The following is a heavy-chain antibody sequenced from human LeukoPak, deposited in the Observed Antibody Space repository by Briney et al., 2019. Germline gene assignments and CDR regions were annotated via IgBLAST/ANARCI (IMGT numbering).Heavy chain of an antibody. D-gene: IGHD3-3*01. J-gene: IGHJ5*02. CDR3: AREDYDFWSGYNNWFDP. CDR2: IGTGGDT. Sequence: GGSLRLSCSASGFTFRNYDMHWVRQATGKGLEWVSGIGTGGDTHYPGSVKGRFTISREDAKNSLYLQMNSLRAEDTAVYYCAREDYDFWSGYNNWFDPWGQGTLVTVSS. CDR1: GFTFRNYD. V-gene: IGHV3-13*01.